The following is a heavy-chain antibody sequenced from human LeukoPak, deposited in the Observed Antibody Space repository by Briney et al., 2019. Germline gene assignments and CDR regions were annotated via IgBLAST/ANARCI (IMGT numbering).Heavy chain of an antibody. CDR1: GFTFTTYA. Sequence: GGSLRLSCAASGFTFTTYAMNWVRRAPGKGLEWVSAISGSGGNTYYADSVKGRFTISRDNSKNTLYLQMNSLRAEDTAVYYCARRNWQLVRLWYNWFDPWGQGTLVIVSS. CDR3: ARRNWQLVRLWYNWFDP. V-gene: IGHV3-23*01. CDR2: ISGSGGNT. D-gene: IGHD6-6*01. J-gene: IGHJ5*02.